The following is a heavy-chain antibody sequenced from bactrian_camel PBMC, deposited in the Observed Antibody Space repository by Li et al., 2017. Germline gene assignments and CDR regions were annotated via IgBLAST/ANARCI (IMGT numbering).Heavy chain of an antibody. J-gene: IGHJ4*01. D-gene: IGHD7*01. CDR2: LYAGGDYT. V-gene: IGHV3S40*01. Sequence: VQLVESGGGLVQAGSSLKLSCVASHFTFSNSRNCMGWFRQFPGKDREGVAALYAGGDYTYYADSVKGRFTIARDNTKNTVYLQMSSLKPEDTAVYYCAAIPRREVMVQYSCEGQGTQVTVS. CDR1: HFTFSNSRNC.